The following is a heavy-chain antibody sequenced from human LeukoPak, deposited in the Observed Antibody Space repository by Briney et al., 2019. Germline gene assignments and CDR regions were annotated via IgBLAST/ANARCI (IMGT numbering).Heavy chain of an antibody. CDR2: ISDDSNYI. J-gene: IGHJ4*02. Sequence: GGSLRLSCAASGFTFSVYSMSWVRQAPGKGLEWVSSISDDSNYIYYADSVEGRFTISRDNAKNSLYLQMNSLRAEDTAVYYCARDQIAGGYFDYWGQGTLVTVSS. D-gene: IGHD1-26*01. V-gene: IGHV3-21*01. CDR3: ARDQIAGGYFDY. CDR1: GFTFSVYS.